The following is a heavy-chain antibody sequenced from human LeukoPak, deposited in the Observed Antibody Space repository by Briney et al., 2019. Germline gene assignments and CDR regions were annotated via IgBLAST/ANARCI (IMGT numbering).Heavy chain of an antibody. V-gene: IGHV1-69*04. Sequence: SVKVSCKASGGAFTTYAITWVRLAPGQGLEWMGRILPNLDKTEYAPKWQGRVTITADKSASTAYMELTSLTAEDTAVYYCARPEGGLCSGGSCNSGNFYFYGLDVWGQGTTVIVSS. D-gene: IGHD2-15*01. J-gene: IGHJ6*02. CDR1: GGAFTTYA. CDR3: ARPEGGLCSGGSCNSGNFYFYGLDV. CDR2: ILPNLDKT.